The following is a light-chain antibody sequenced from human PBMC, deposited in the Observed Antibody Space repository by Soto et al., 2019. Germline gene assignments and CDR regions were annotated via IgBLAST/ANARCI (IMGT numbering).Light chain of an antibody. V-gene: IGLV2-14*01. CDR2: EVS. Sequence: QSALTQPASVSGSPGQSITISCTGTSSDVGGYNYVSWYQQHPGKAPKLMIYEVSNRPSGVSNRFSGSKSANTASLTISGLQGEDEADYYSSSYTSSSTYVFGTGTKVTVL. CDR1: SSDVGGYNY. CDR3: SSYTSSSTYV. J-gene: IGLJ1*01.